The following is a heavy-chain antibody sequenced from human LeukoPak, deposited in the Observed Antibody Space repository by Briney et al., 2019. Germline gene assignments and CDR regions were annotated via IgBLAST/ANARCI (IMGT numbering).Heavy chain of an antibody. D-gene: IGHD2-2*01. CDR3: ARDTYQNTGPYNWFDH. J-gene: IGHJ5*02. Sequence: GSVKVSCKASGYTFTSYYMHWVRQAPGKGLAWMGIIHLSGGSTSYAQKFQGRVTMTRDMSKSTVYMELSSLRAEDTAVYYCARDTYQNTGPYNWFDHWGQGTLVTVSS. CDR2: IHLSGGST. V-gene: IGHV1-46*01. CDR1: GYTFTSYY.